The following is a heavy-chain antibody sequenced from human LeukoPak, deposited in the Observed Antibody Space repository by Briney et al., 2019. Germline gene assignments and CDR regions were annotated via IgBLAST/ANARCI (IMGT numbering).Heavy chain of an antibody. V-gene: IGHV1-2*02. J-gene: IGHJ4*02. CDR2: INPNSGGT. Sequence: ASVKVSCKASGYTFTGYYMHWVRQAPGQGLEWMGWINPNSGGTNYAQKFQGKVTMTRDTSISTAYMELSRLTSDDTAIYYCGRDPIAAAGFVDYWGQGTLVTVSS. CDR1: GYTFTGYY. CDR3: GRDPIAAAGFVDY. D-gene: IGHD6-13*01.